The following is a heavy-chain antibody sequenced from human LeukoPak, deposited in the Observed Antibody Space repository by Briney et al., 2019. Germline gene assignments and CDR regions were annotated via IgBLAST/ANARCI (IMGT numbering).Heavy chain of an antibody. V-gene: IGHV4-39*07. J-gene: IGHJ6*03. Sequence: SETLSLTCTVSGGSISSSSYYWGWIRQPPGKGLEWIGSIYYSGSTYYNPSLKSRVTISVDTSKNQVSLELSSVTAADTAVYYCARTTITMVRGVGSGYYYYYMDVWGKGTTVTISS. CDR3: ARTTITMVRGVGSGYYYYYMDV. D-gene: IGHD3-10*01. CDR2: IYYSGST. CDR1: GGSISSSSYY.